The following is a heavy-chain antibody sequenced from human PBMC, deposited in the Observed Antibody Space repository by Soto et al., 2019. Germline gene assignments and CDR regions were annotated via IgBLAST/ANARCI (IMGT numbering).Heavy chain of an antibody. V-gene: IGHV1-3*01. Sequence: GASVKVSCKTSGYTFTTYAMHWVRQAPGQRPEWMGWINVGRGNTKYSQSFQGRVTITADTSASTTYMELSSLRSEDTAVYYCARGGNVVVLAVYDYWGQGTQVTVSS. D-gene: IGHD2-15*01. CDR3: ARGGNVVVLAVYDY. J-gene: IGHJ4*02. CDR2: INVGRGNT. CDR1: GYTFTTYA.